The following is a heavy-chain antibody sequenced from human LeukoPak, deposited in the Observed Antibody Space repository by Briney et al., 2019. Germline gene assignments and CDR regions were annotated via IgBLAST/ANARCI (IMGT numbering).Heavy chain of an antibody. D-gene: IGHD3-10*01. Sequence: ASVKVSCKASGYTFTGYYMHWVRQAPGQGLEWMGWINPNSGGTNYAQKFQGRVTMTRDTSISTAYMELSRLRSDDTAVYYCARDLDGFGELMYYFDYWGQGTLVTVSS. CDR1: GYTFTGYY. CDR2: INPNSGGT. V-gene: IGHV1-2*02. CDR3: ARDLDGFGELMYYFDY. J-gene: IGHJ4*02.